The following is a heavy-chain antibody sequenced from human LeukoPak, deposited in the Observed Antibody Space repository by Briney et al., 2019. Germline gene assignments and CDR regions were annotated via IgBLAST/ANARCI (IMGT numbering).Heavy chain of an antibody. J-gene: IGHJ3*02. CDR3: ARAGLLWFGEGHDAFDI. D-gene: IGHD3-10*01. CDR1: GFTFSSYW. CDR2: IKQDGSEK. V-gene: IGHV3-7*01. Sequence: GGSLRLSCAASGFTFSSYWMSWVRQAPGKGLEWVANIKQDGSEKYYVDSVKGRFTISRDNAKNSLYLQMNSLRAEDTAVYYCARAGLLWFGEGHDAFDIWGQGTMVTVSS.